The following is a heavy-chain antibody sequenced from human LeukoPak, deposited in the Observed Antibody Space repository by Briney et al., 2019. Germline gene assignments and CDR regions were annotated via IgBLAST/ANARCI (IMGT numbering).Heavy chain of an antibody. CDR2: TYYRSKWYT. Sequence: SQTLSLTCAISGDSVSSKSTAWYWIRQSPSRGLEWLGRTYYRSKWYTGYAVSVKGRITINPDTSKNQFSLKLSSVTAADTAVYYCARGSNFVVVPAAPPYYYYGMDVWGQGTTVTVSS. CDR3: ARGSNFVVVPAAPPYYYYGMDV. V-gene: IGHV6-1*01. D-gene: IGHD2-2*01. J-gene: IGHJ6*02. CDR1: GDSVSSKSTA.